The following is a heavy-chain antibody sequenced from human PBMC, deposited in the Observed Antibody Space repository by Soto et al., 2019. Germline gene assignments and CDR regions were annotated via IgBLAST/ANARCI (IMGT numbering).Heavy chain of an antibody. CDR2: ISGSGGNT. J-gene: IGHJ4*02. CDR3: AKDYCGSASCFVADY. D-gene: IGHD2-2*01. Sequence: EVQLLESGGGLVQPGGSLRLSCAASGFTFSSYAISWVRQAPGKGLEWVSAISGSGGNTDYADSMKGRFTISRDNSKNTLYLQMNSLRAEDTAVYYCAKDYCGSASCFVADYWGQGTLVTVSS. V-gene: IGHV3-23*01. CDR1: GFTFSSYA.